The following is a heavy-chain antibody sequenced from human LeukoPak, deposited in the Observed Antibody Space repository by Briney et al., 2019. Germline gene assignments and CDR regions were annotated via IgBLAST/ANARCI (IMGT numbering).Heavy chain of an antibody. CDR1: GGSISSSY. CDR2: IYYSGST. V-gene: IGHV4-59*08. J-gene: IGHJ4*02. D-gene: IGHD5-12*01. Sequence: SETLSLTCTVSGGSISSSYWGWTRQHPGKGLGWIGYIYYSGSTYYNPSLKSRVTISVDTSKNQFSLKLSSVTAADTAVYYCASLGYSGYDYAEGWGQGTLVTVSS. CDR3: ASLGYSGYDYAEG.